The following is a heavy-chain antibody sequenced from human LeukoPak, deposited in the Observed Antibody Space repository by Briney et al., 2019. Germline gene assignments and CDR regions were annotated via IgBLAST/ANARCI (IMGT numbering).Heavy chain of an antibody. CDR2: IKQDGSEK. D-gene: IGHD6-13*01. CDR1: GFTFSSYW. J-gene: IGHJ4*02. Sequence: GGSLRLSCAASGFTFSSYWMSWVRQAPGKGLEWVANIKQDGSEKYYVDSAKGRFTISRDNAKNSLYLQMNSLRAEDTAVYYCAREISSSWSDYFDYWGQGTLVTVSS. CDR3: AREISSSWSDYFDY. V-gene: IGHV3-7*01.